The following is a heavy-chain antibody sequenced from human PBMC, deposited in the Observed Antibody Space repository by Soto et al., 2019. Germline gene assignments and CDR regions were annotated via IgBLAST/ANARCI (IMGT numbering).Heavy chain of an antibody. J-gene: IGHJ6*02. V-gene: IGHV4-59*08. Sequence: PSETLSLTCSVSGGSISTFYWSWIRQPPGKGLEWIGYIHYSGSTTYNPSLKSRVTMSVDTSKNQFSLKLSSVTAADTAVYYCARGSGMDVWGQGTTVTVSS. CDR2: IHYSGST. CDR3: ARGSGMDV. CDR1: GGSISTFY.